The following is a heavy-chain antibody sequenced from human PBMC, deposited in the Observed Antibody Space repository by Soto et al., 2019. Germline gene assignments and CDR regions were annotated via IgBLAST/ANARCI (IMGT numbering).Heavy chain of an antibody. D-gene: IGHD6-13*01. CDR3: ARTGQQLAYYFDY. CDR1: GGTFSSYA. Sequence: WASVKVSCKASGGTFSSYAISWVRQAPGQGLEWMGGIIPIFGTANYAQKFQGRVTITADESTSTAYMELSSLRSEDTAVYYCARTGQQLAYYFDYWGQGTLVTVSS. CDR2: IIPIFGTA. J-gene: IGHJ4*02. V-gene: IGHV1-69*13.